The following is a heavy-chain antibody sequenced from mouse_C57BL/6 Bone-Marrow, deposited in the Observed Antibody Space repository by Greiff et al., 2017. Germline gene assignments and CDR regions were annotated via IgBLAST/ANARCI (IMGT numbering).Heavy chain of an antibody. CDR2: INYDGSST. CDR1: GFTFSDYY. D-gene: IGHD1-1*01. J-gene: IGHJ4*01. Sequence: EVKLVESEGGLVQPGSSMKLSCTASGFTFSDYYMAWVRQVPEKGLEWVANINYDGSSTYYMDSLKSRFIISGDNAKNILYLQMSSLKSEDTATYYCARTTTVLTPYYAMDYWGQGTSVTVSS. CDR3: ARTTTVLTPYYAMDY. V-gene: IGHV5-16*01.